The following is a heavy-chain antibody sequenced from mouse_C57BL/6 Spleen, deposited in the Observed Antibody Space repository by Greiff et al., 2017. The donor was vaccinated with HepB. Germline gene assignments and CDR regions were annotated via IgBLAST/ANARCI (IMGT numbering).Heavy chain of an antibody. Sequence: VMLVESGAELVKPGASVKISCKASGYAFSSYWMNWVKQRPGKGLEWIGQIYPGDGDTNYNGKFKGKATLTADKSSSTAYMQLSSLTSEDSAVYFCARRGGLLRSYWYFDVWGTGTTVTVSS. CDR3: ARRGGLLRSYWYFDV. CDR1: GYAFSSYW. J-gene: IGHJ1*03. CDR2: IYPGDGDT. V-gene: IGHV1-80*01. D-gene: IGHD1-1*01.